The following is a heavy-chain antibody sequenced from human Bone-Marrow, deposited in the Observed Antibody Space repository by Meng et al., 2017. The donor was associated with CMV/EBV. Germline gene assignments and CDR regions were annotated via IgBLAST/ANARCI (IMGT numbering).Heavy chain of an antibody. Sequence: SETLSLTCTVSGGSISSYYWSWIRQPPGKGLEWIGYIYNSGSTNFNPSLKSRVTISIDTSKKQFSLKLSSVTAADTAVYYCARTAVAGTVDYWGQGTLVTVSS. CDR1: GGSISSYY. V-gene: IGHV4-59*01. D-gene: IGHD6-19*01. CDR2: IYNSGST. J-gene: IGHJ4*02. CDR3: ARTAVAGTVDY.